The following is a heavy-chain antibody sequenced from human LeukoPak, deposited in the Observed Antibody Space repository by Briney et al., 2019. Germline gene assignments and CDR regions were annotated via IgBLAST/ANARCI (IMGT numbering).Heavy chain of an antibody. V-gene: IGHV3-23*01. Sequence: GGSLRLSCAASGFTFSSYAMSWVRQATGKGLEWVSAISGSGGSTYYADSVKGRFTISRDNSKNTLYLQMNSLRAEDTAMYYCARGTLDPYSSSWYRVGDYWGQGTLVTVSS. CDR2: ISGSGGST. D-gene: IGHD6-13*01. CDR3: ARGTLDPYSSSWYRVGDY. J-gene: IGHJ4*02. CDR1: GFTFSSYA.